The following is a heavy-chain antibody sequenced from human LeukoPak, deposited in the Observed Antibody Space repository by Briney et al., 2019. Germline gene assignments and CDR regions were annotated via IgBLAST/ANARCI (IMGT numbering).Heavy chain of an antibody. Sequence: PGGSLRLSCAASGFTFSSYAMSWVRQAPGKGLEWVSAISGSGGSTYYADSVKGRFTISRDNSKNTLYLQMNSLRAEDTAVYYCAEDLAQTTVVTPFDYWGQGTLVTVSS. D-gene: IGHD4-23*01. CDR2: ISGSGGST. CDR1: GFTFSSYA. J-gene: IGHJ4*02. CDR3: AEDLAQTTVVTPFDY. V-gene: IGHV3-23*01.